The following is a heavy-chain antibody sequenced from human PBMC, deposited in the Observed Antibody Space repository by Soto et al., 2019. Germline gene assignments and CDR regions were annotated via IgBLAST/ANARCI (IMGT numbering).Heavy chain of an antibody. V-gene: IGHV3-30-3*01. Sequence: PGGSLRLSCAASGFTFSSYTMHWVRQAPGKGLEWVAVISYDGSNKYYADSVKGRFTISRDNSKNTLYLQMNSLRAEDTAVYYCARDSLHYDFWSGYQYGMDVWGQGTTVTVSS. CDR1: GFTFSSYT. CDR2: ISYDGSNK. CDR3: ARDSLHYDFWSGYQYGMDV. D-gene: IGHD3-3*01. J-gene: IGHJ6*02.